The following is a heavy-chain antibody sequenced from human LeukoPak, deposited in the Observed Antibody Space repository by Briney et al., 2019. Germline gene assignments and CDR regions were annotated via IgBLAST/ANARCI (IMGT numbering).Heavy chain of an antibody. J-gene: IGHJ5*02. CDR3: VRWYDYGEKRLDP. V-gene: IGHV1-8*01. CDR1: GYTFTAFN. D-gene: IGHD4/OR15-4a*01. Sequence: ASVKVSCKTSGYTFTAFNIHWVRQATGQRLEWMGRMNPNSGITDYAQRFQGRVTMTTNTSTGTAYMEVQSLRFEDTAVYYCVRWYDYGEKRLDPWGQGTLVIVSS. CDR2: MNPNSGIT.